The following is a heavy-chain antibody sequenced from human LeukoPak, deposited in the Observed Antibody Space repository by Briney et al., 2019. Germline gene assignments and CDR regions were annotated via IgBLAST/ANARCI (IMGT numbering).Heavy chain of an antibody. V-gene: IGHV3-23*01. CDR2: ISGSGGST. CDR1: GFTFSSYA. CDR3: AKDPRPYYDVPVGY. Sequence: GGSLRLSCAASGFTFSSYAMSWVRQAPGKGLEWVSAISGSGGSTYYADSVKGRFTISRDNSKNTLYLQMNSLRAEGTAVYYCAKDPRPYYDVPVGYWGQGTLVTVSP. J-gene: IGHJ4*02. D-gene: IGHD3-3*01.